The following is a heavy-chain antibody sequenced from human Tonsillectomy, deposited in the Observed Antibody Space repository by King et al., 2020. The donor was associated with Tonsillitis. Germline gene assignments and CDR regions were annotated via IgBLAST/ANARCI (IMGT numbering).Heavy chain of an antibody. J-gene: IGHJ4*02. CDR1: GGSISSGGYY. D-gene: IGHD3-10*01. CDR2: IYNSGST. CDR3: ASHYYGSGSYDY. V-gene: IGHV4-31*03. Sequence: QLQESGPGLVKPSQTLSLTCTVSGGSISSGGYYWSWIRQHPGKGLEWIGYIYNSGSTYYIPSLKSRFTISVDTPKNQFSLKLSSVTAADTAVYYCASHYYGSGSYDYWGQGTLVTVSS.